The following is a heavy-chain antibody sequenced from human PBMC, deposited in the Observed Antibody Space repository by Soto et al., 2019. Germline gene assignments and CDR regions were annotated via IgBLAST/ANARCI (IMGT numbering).Heavy chain of an antibody. D-gene: IGHD6-13*01. V-gene: IGHV4-38-2*01. CDR1: GYSIRSGYF. CDR3: ARSMYSASAQLYYGMDV. Sequence: SETLSLTCAVSGYSIRSGYFWGWIRQPPGKGLEWIGSMYHSGITYYNLSLKSRVTISVDTSKNQLSLKLSSATAADTAVYYCARSMYSASAQLYYGMDVWGQGTTVTV. CDR2: MYHSGIT. J-gene: IGHJ6*02.